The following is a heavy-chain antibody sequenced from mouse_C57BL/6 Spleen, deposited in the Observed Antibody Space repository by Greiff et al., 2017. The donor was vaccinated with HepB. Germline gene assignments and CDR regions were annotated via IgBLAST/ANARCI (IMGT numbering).Heavy chain of an antibody. J-gene: IGHJ2*01. Sequence: EVQLQQSGPELVKPGASVKISCKASGYSFTDYNMNWVKRSNGKSLEWIGVINPNYGTTSYNQKFKGKATLTVDQSSSTAYMQLNSLTSEDSAVYYCARSRIYYGYDRGGYYFDYWGQGTTLTVSS. V-gene: IGHV1-39*01. CDR1: GYSFTDYN. CDR3: ARSRIYYGYDRGGYYFDY. CDR2: INPNYGTT. D-gene: IGHD2-2*01.